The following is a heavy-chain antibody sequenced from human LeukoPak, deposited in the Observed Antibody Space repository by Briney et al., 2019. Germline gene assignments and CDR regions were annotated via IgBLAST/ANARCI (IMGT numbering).Heavy chain of an antibody. J-gene: IGHJ5*02. Sequence: SETLSLTSAVYGGSFSGYYWSWIRQPPGKGLEWIGEINHSGSTNYNPSLKSRVTISVDTSKNQFSLKLSSVTAADTAVYYCASLDYYGSGSYYKDWFDPWGQGTLVTVSS. D-gene: IGHD3-10*01. CDR2: INHSGST. CDR3: ASLDYYGSGSYYKDWFDP. V-gene: IGHV4-34*01. CDR1: GGSFSGYY.